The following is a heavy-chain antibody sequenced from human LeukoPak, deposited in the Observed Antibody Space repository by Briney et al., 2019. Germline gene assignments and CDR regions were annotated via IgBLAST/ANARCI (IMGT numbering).Heavy chain of an antibody. V-gene: IGHV3-48*03. CDR3: ATYDILTGGKLDY. CDR2: ISSSGSTI. J-gene: IGHJ4*02. CDR1: GFTFSSYE. D-gene: IGHD3-9*01. Sequence: PGGSLRLSCAASGFTFSSYEMNWVRQAPGKGLEWVSYISSSGSTIYYADSVKGRFSISRDNAKNSLYLQMNGLRAEDTAVYYCATYDILTGGKLDYWGQGTLVTVSS.